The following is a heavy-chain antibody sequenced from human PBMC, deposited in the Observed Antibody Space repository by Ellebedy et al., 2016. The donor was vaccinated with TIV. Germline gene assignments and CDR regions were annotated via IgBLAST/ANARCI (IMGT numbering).Heavy chain of an antibody. D-gene: IGHD2-15*01. CDR2: INHSGST. V-gene: IGHV4-34*01. CDR1: GGSFSGYY. CDR3: ASGDIVVVVVDAFDI. J-gene: IGHJ3*02. Sequence: SETLSLXCAVYGGSFSGYYWTWIRQPPGKGLEWIGEINHSGSTNYNPSLKSRVTISVDTSKNQFSLKLSSVTAADTAVYYCASGDIVVVVVDAFDIWGQGTMVTVSS.